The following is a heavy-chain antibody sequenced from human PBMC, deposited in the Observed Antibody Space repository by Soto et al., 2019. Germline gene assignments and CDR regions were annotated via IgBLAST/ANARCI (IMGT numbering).Heavy chain of an antibody. CDR2: IYPGDSDT. D-gene: IGHD4-17*01. J-gene: IGHJ4*02. CDR1: GYTLSTYL. Sequence: GESLKISCKGSGYTLSTYLIAWVRQMPGKGLEWMGIIYPGDSDTKYSPAFQGQVTISADKSINTAYLQWTSLEASDTAMYYCARKFATEFFDSWGQGTLVTVSS. CDR3: ARKFATEFFDS. V-gene: IGHV5-51*01.